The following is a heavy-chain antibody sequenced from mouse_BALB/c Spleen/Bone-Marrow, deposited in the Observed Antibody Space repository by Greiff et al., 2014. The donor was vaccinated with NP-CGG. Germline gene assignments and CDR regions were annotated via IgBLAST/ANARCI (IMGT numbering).Heavy chain of an antibody. J-gene: IGHJ4*01. D-gene: IGHD1-1*02. V-gene: IGHV1-77*01. CDR2: IDPGRGSS. Sequence: VQLQQSGPELVKPGASVKMSCKASGYTFTDYVISWVKQRTGQGLEWIGEIDPGRGSSFYNEKFKAKATLTADKSANTAYMQPSSLTSEDSAVYFCARDGSFAAMDYWGQGTSLTVSS. CDR3: ARDGSFAAMDY. CDR1: GYTFTDYV.